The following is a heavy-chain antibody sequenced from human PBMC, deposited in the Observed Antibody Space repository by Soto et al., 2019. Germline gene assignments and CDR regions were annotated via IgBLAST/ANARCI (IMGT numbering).Heavy chain of an antibody. D-gene: IGHD6-19*01. J-gene: IGHJ4*02. CDR3: ARDGDEQWHDY. CDR1: GFTFSSYS. V-gene: IGHV3-48*02. Sequence: EVQLVESGGGLVQPGGSLRLSCAASGFTFSSYSMNWVRQAPGKGLEWVSYISSSSSTIYYADSVKGRFTISRDNAKNSLYLQMNSLREEDTAVYYCARDGDEQWHDYWGQGTLVTVSS. CDR2: ISSSSSTI.